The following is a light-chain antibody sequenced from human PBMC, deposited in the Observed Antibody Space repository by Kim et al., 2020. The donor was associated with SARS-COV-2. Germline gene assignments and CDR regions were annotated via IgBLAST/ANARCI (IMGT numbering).Light chain of an antibody. CDR2: GKN. CDR1: SLRSYY. J-gene: IGLJ2*01. V-gene: IGLV3-19*01. Sequence: VLTQDPAVSVALGQTVRITCQGDSLRSYYASWYQQKPGQAPVLVIYGKNNRPSGIPDRFSGSSSGNTASLTITGAQAEDEADYYCNSRDSSGTVVFGGGTKLTVL. CDR3: NSRDSSGTVV.